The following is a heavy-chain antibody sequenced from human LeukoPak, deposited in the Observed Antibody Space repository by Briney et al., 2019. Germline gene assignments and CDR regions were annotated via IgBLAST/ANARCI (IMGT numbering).Heavy chain of an antibody. D-gene: IGHD6-19*01. CDR2: IDYSGST. J-gene: IGHJ4*02. CDR3: AREYTLYRSGWFLDY. V-gene: IGHV4-39*07. Sequence: SSETLSLTCTVSGDSNTNSIYYWGWIRQPPGKGLEWIGSIDYSGSTYYNPSLKSRATISIDTSKNQFSLKLSSVTAADTAVYYCAREYTLYRSGWFLDYWGQGTVVAVSS. CDR1: GDSNTNSIYY.